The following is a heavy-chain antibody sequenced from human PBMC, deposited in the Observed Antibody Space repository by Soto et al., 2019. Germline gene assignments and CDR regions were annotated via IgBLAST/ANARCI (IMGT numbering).Heavy chain of an antibody. J-gene: IGHJ4*02. D-gene: IGHD3-10*01. CDR2: LNDNGGST. V-gene: IGHV3-23*01. Sequence: GGSLRLSCAASGFTFANYGMSWVRQAPGKGLEWVSGLNDNGGSTYYADSVKGRFTISRDNSKDTLYLQMNSLRAVDTAIYYCAKEGAAHGSRAFDFWGQGTQVTVS. CDR3: AKEGAAHGSRAFDF. CDR1: GFTFANYG.